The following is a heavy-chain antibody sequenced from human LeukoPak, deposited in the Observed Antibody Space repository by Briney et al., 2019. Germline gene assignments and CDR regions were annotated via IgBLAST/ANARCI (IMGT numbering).Heavy chain of an antibody. CDR2: IWYDGSNK. CDR1: GFTFSSYG. D-gene: IGHD3/OR15-3a*01. V-gene: IGHV3-33*01. J-gene: IGHJ4*02. CDR3: ARDEGLDPYYFDY. Sequence: PGRSLRLSCAASGFTFSSYGMHWVRQAPGKGQDWEAVIWYDGSNKYYADSVKGRFTISRDYSKNTLYLQMNSLRAEDTAVYYCARDEGLDPYYFDYWGQGTLVTVSS.